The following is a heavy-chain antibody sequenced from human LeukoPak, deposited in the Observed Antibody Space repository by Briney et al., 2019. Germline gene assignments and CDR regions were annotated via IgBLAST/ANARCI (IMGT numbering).Heavy chain of an antibody. Sequence: PEGSLRLSCAASGFTFSSYAMHWVRQAPGKGLEWVAVISYDGSNKYYADSVKGRFTISRDNSKNTLYLQMKSLRAEETAVYYCASVLPSGLWFGQPFNWFDPWGQGTLVTVSS. J-gene: IGHJ5*02. D-gene: IGHD3-10*01. CDR1: GFTFSSYA. V-gene: IGHV3-30-3*01. CDR2: ISYDGSNK. CDR3: ASVLPSGLWFGQPFNWFDP.